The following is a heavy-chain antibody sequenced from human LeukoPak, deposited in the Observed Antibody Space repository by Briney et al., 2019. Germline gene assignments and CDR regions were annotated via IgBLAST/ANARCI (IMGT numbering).Heavy chain of an antibody. J-gene: IGHJ3*01. CDR2: IYHSGST. CDR3: ARATIRSGYLV. CDR1: GYSISSGYY. Sequence: SETLSLTCTVSGYSISSGYYWGWIRQPPGKGLEWIGSIYHSGSTYYNPSLKSRVTISVDTSKNQFSLKLSSVTAADTAVYYCARATIRSGYLVWGQGTMVTASS. V-gene: IGHV4-38-2*02. D-gene: IGHD3-3*01.